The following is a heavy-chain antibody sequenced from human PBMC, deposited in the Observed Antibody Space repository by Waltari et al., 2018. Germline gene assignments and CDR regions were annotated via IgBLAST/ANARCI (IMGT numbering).Heavy chain of an antibody. CDR1: GFSFSTYD. CDR3: VSDEWCGGPTCYGGSKY. CDR2: IGLNSFRH. D-gene: IGHD2-15*01. V-gene: IGHV3-23*01. J-gene: IGHJ4*02. Sequence: EVRLLESGGGLVQPGGSLRLSCAASGFSFSTYDMSWVRQAPGKWLEWVSVIGLNSFRHSYQDSVGGRITISRDTSRNILYLQMYSRRVGDTAMYYCVSDEWCGGPTCYGGSKYWGQGTLVIVSS.